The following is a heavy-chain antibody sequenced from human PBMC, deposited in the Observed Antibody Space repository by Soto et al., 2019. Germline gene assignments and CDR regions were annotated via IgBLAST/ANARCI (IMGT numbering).Heavy chain of an antibody. CDR2: MNPNSGNT. CDR1: GYTFTSYD. V-gene: IGHV1-8*01. D-gene: IGHD3-10*01. J-gene: IGHJ6*02. Sequence: ASVKVSCKASGYTFTSYDINWVRQATGQGLEWMGWMNPNSGNTGYAQKFQGRVTMTRNTSISTAYMELSSLRSEDTAVYYCARDYGGANYYYSGMDVWGQGTTVTVSS. CDR3: ARDYGGANYYYSGMDV.